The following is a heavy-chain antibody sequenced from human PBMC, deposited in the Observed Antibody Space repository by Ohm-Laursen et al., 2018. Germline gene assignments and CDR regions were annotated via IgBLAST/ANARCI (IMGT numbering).Heavy chain of an antibody. V-gene: IGHV3-74*01. D-gene: IGHD2/OR15-2a*01. CDR3: VFNFYDSTSFYSY. J-gene: IGHJ4*02. Sequence: SLRLSCAASGFSVSTYWMHWVRQVPGEGLVWVSHIQNDGSSTNYADSVKGRFTISRDNAKNTMFLQMNSLRAEDTAVYYRVFNFYDSTSFYSYWGRGTLVTVSS. CDR1: GFSVSTYW. CDR2: IQNDGSST.